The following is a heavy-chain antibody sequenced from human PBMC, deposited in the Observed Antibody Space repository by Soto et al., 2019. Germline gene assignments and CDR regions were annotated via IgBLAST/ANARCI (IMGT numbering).Heavy chain of an antibody. CDR2: MNAKSGDT. V-gene: IGHV1-8*01. D-gene: IGHD3-16*01. CDR1: GYTFSDFD. Sequence: ASVKVSCKASGYTFSDFDINWLRQAAGQGPEWMGWMNAKSGDTFSAQRLQGKFNMTWDTSLSTAYMEVGSLTSDDAAIYYCARGNHFNYAGFDVWGQGTTVTVS. CDR3: ARGNHFNYAGFDV. J-gene: IGHJ6*02.